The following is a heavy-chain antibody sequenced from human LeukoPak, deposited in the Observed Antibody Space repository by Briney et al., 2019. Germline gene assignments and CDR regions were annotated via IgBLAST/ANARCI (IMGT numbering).Heavy chain of an antibody. Sequence: ASVKVSCKASGYTFTSNDINWVRQATGQGLEWMGWMNPNSGNTGYAQKFQGRVTMTRNTSISTAYMELSSLRSEDTAVYYCARDRRIAAAGTLSYWGQGTLVTVSS. D-gene: IGHD6-13*01. V-gene: IGHV1-8*01. CDR2: MNPNSGNT. J-gene: IGHJ4*02. CDR3: ARDRRIAAAGTLSY. CDR1: GYTFTSND.